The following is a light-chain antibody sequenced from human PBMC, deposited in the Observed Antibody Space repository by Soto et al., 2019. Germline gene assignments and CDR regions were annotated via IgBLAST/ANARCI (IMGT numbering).Light chain of an antibody. CDR3: QQYNDWPPLT. CDR1: QSVNIN. V-gene: IGKV3-15*01. Sequence: EIVMTQSPATLSVSPGERATLSCRASQSVNINLAWYQQKPGQAPRLLIYGISTRATGVPARFSGSGSGTEFTLTISNLQSEDFAVYYCQQYNDWPPLTFGGGTKVAIK. CDR2: GIS. J-gene: IGKJ4*01.